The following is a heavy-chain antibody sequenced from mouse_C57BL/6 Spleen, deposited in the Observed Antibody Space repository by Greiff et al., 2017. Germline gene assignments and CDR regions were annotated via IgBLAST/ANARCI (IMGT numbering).Heavy chain of an antibody. CDR1: GFTFSSYA. CDR2: ISDGGSYT. Sequence: EVHLVESGGGLVKPGGSLKLSCAASGFTFSSYAMSWVRQTPEKRLEWVATISDGGSYTYYPDNVKGRFTISRENAKNNLYLQMNHLQSEDTSMYYGARDLNYYGSSCGSMDYWGQGTSVTVSS. D-gene: IGHD1-1*01. V-gene: IGHV5-4*01. J-gene: IGHJ4*01. CDR3: ARDLNYYGSSCGSMDY.